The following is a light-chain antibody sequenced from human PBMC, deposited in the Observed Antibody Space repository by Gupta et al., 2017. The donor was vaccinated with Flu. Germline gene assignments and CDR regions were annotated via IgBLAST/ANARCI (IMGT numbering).Light chain of an antibody. CDR1: QSISSW. V-gene: IGKV1-5*03. CDR2: KAS. J-gene: IGKJ2*02. Sequence: VGDRVTITCRASQSISSWLAWYQQKPGKAPKLLIYKASSLESGVPSRFSGSGSGTEFTLTISSLQPDDFATYYCQQYNSYCTFGQGTKLEIK. CDR3: QQYNSYCT.